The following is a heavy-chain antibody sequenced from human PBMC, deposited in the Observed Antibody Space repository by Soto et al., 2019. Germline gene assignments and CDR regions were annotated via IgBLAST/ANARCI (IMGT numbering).Heavy chain of an antibody. CDR2: VSTYNGNT. Sequence: GASVKVSCKASGYSFTTYPITWVRQAPGQGLEWLGWVSTYNGNTNYAQGLQGRVSMTTDTSTSTAYLELRNLRPDDTAVYYCAREGSDWDFDNWGQGTPVTVS. CDR1: GYSFTTYP. V-gene: IGHV1-18*01. CDR3: AREGSDWDFDN. D-gene: IGHD6-19*01. J-gene: IGHJ4*02.